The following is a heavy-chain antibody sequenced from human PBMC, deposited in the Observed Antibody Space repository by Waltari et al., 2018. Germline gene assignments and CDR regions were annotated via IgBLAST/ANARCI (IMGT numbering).Heavy chain of an antibody. Sequence: QVQLQESGPGLAKPSQTLSRTSTVPIPPINRCDYYWSWLRQPPGKGLEWIGYIYHTGDTYYNPSLESRLTISLDTSKNQFSLKLSSMSAADTAVYYCARAEPSIVLISWGPGTLVTVSS. V-gene: IGHV4-30-4*01. CDR2: IYHTGDT. J-gene: IGHJ5*02. D-gene: IGHD2-8*01. CDR1: IPPINRCDYY. CDR3: ARAEPSIVLIS.